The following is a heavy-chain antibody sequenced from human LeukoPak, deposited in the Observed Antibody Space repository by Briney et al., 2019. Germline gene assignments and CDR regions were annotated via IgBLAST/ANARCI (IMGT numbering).Heavy chain of an antibody. Sequence: SETLSLTCTVSGGSISSGSYFWSWIRQPAGKGLEWIGRIYTSGSTNYNPSLKSRVTISVDTSKNQFSLKLSSVTAADTAVYYCARDKVFGGPLGYYYYYMDVWGKGTTVTISS. CDR1: GGSISSGSYF. CDR2: IYTSGST. D-gene: IGHD3-16*01. J-gene: IGHJ6*03. V-gene: IGHV4-61*02. CDR3: ARDKVFGGPLGYYYYYMDV.